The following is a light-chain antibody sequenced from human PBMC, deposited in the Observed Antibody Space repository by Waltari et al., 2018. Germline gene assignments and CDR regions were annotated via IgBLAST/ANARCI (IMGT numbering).Light chain of an antibody. Sequence: SYVLTQPPSVSVAPGQTATITCGGSNIGSHGVCWYQQKTGQAPVLIIHFDRDWHSAIPERFSASNSGNTATLTIGGVEAGDEADYYCQVWDSGSDRSGVVFGGGTKLTVL. J-gene: IGLJ2*01. CDR1: NIGSHG. V-gene: IGLV3-21*04. CDR3: QVWDSGSDRSGVV. CDR2: FDR.